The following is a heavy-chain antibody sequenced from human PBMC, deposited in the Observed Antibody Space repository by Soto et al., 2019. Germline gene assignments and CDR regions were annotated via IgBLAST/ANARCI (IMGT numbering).Heavy chain of an antibody. Sequence: PGGSLRLSCAASGFTFNSYGFHWVRQTPGKGLEWVAVIWYDGSNKYYADSVKGRFTISRDNTENTVYLQMNSLRAEDTAVYYCARGLCSTSYFLHSWGQGTPVTVSS. J-gene: IGHJ4*02. CDR1: GFTFNSYG. CDR3: ARGLCSTSYFLHS. V-gene: IGHV3-33*01. CDR2: IWYDGSNK. D-gene: IGHD3-10*01.